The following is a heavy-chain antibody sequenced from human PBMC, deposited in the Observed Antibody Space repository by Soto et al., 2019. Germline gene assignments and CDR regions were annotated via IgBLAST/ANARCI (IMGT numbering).Heavy chain of an antibody. Sequence: SETLSLTCTVSGGSISSGGYYWSWIRQHPGKGLEWIGYIYYSGSTYYNPSLKSRVTISVDTSKNQFSLKLSSVTAADTAVYYCARVMTVTSYYFDYWGQGTLVTVSS. J-gene: IGHJ4*02. CDR3: ARVMTVTSYYFDY. CDR2: IYYSGST. CDR1: GGSISSGGYY. D-gene: IGHD4-4*01. V-gene: IGHV4-31*03.